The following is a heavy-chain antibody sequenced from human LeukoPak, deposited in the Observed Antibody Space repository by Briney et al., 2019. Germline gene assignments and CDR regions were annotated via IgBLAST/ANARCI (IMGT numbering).Heavy chain of an antibody. CDR3: AKGPWGRQTGYPS. Sequence: PRGSLRLSSAASGVTSRSYVMHWVPQAPGKGLGRVAVISYDGSTKQYADSVKGRFTISRDNSKNTLYLHMNSLRAEDTAVYYCAKGPWGRQTGYPSWGQGTLVTVSA. D-gene: IGHD3-9*01. CDR2: ISYDGSTK. V-gene: IGHV3-30*18. CDR1: GVTSRSYV. J-gene: IGHJ4*02.